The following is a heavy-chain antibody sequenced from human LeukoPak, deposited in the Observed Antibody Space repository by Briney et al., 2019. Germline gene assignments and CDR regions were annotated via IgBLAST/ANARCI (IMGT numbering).Heavy chain of an antibody. CDR1: GFTFSSYE. V-gene: IGHV3-48*03. CDR2: ISSSGSTI. J-gene: IGHJ6*02. Sequence: PGGSLRLSCAASGFTFSSYEMNWVRQAPGKGLEWVSYISSSGSTIYYADSVKGRFTISRDNAKNSLYLQMNSLRAEDTAVYYCAREGGYSSSWHEVYYYYGMDVWGQGTTVTVSS. D-gene: IGHD6-13*01. CDR3: AREGGYSSSWHEVYYYYGMDV.